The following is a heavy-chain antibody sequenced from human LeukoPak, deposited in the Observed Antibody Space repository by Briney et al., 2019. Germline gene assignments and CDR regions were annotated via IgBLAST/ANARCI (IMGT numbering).Heavy chain of an antibody. Sequence: GGSLRLSCAASGFTFSSYAMSWVRQAPGKRLEWVSAISGSGGSTYYADSVKGRFTISRDNSKNTLYLQMNSLRAEDTAVYYCAKLGAMAEEFDYWGQGTLVTVSS. CDR3: AKLGAMAEEFDY. V-gene: IGHV3-23*01. J-gene: IGHJ4*02. D-gene: IGHD5-18*01. CDR2: ISGSGGST. CDR1: GFTFSSYA.